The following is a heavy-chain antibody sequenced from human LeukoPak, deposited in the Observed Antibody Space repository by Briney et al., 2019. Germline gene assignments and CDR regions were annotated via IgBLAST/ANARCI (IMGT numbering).Heavy chain of an antibody. J-gene: IGHJ6*03. D-gene: IGHD4/OR15-4a*01. CDR2: IKTDGSST. V-gene: IGHV3-74*01. CDR1: GFTFSSYW. CDR3: ARDRETNYIYYYMDV. Sequence: PGGSLSLSGAASGFTFSSYWMHWVRQAPGKGLVWVSRIKTDGSSTSYADSVKGRFTISRDNAKNTLYLQMHSLRAEDTAVYYCARDRETNYIYYYMDVWGKGTTVTVSS.